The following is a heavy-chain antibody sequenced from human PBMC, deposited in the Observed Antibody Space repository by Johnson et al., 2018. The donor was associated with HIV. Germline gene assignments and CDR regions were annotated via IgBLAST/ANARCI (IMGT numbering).Heavy chain of an antibody. CDR2: ISYDGSYT. Sequence: QVQLVESGGGVVQPGRSLRLSCAASGFTFSSYAMHWVRQAPGKGLEWVAVISYDGSYTTYADAVKGRFTISRDNAKNTLYLQMTSLRAEDTAVYFCAREMVTTGFRAVDLWGQGTMVTVSS. J-gene: IGHJ3*01. CDR3: AREMVTTGFRAVDL. CDR1: GFTFSSYA. V-gene: IGHV3-30*04. D-gene: IGHD1-1*01.